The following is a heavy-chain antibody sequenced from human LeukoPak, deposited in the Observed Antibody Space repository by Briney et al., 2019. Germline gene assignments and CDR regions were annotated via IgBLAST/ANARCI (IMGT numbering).Heavy chain of an antibody. CDR1: GFTFSSYG. CDR2: ISYDGSDK. V-gene: IGHV3-30*03. CDR3: ARNGGRWTMVRGDGFYFDY. J-gene: IGHJ4*02. Sequence: QTGGSLRLSCAASGFTFSSYGMHWVRQAPGKGLEWVTVISYDGSDKYYADSVKGRFTISRDNPKNTLYMQMNSLRREDTAVYYCARNGGRWTMVRGDGFYFDYWGQGTLVTVSS. D-gene: IGHD3-10*01.